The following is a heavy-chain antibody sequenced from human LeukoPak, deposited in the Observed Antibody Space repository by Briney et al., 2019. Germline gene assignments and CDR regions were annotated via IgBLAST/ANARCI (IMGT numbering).Heavy chain of an antibody. Sequence: GGSLRLSCAASGFTLGSNAMRWVRQAPGKGLDWVAVISYDGTNKYYADSVKGRFTISRDNSKNTVYLQMNSLRAEDTAVYYCARDRGYSGNYPRDYFDSSGQGTLVTVSS. CDR3: ARDRGYSGNYPRDYFDS. J-gene: IGHJ4*02. V-gene: IGHV3-30-3*01. CDR2: ISYDGTNK. D-gene: IGHD1-26*01. CDR1: GFTLGSNA.